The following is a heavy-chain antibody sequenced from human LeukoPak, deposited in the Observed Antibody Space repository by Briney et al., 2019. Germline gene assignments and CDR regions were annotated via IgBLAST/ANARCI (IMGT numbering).Heavy chain of an antibody. D-gene: IGHD6-6*01. V-gene: IGHV3-11*06. J-gene: IGHJ4*02. CDR3: ARGGNSSWDY. CDR2: ISSSSSYT. CDR1: GGSISSGGYY. Sequence: LSLTCTVSGGSISSGGYYWSWIRQAPGKGLEWVSYISSSSSYTNYADSVKGRFTISRDNAKNSLYLQMNSLRVEDTAVYYCARGGNSSWDYWGQGALVTVSS.